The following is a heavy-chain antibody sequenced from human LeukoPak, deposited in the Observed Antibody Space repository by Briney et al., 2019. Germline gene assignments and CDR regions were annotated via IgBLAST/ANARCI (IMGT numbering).Heavy chain of an antibody. J-gene: IGHJ4*02. CDR2: VTNTGRSS. V-gene: IGHV3-11*01. Sequence: GGSLRLSCAVSGFSLSDYYMNWVRQAPGKGLEGISYVTNTGRSSNYADSVKGRFTISRDSAKNSVSLQLTSLTAEDTAVYYCARGRRGSYYTFQVWGQGTLVSVSS. CDR3: ARGRRGSYYTFQV. CDR1: GFSLSDYY. D-gene: IGHD3-16*01.